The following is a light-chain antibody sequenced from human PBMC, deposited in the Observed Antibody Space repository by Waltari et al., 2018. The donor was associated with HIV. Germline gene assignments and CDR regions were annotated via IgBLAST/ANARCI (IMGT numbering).Light chain of an antibody. V-gene: IGKV1-33*01. Sequence: DIQMTQSPSSLSASVGDRVTISCQASRDISNYLNWYLVKPGEAPKLLIYDASNLQTGVPSRFSASGSGTHFNFTISSLQPDDIATYFCQQFDDQPPYTFGQGTKLDIK. CDR2: DAS. J-gene: IGKJ2*01. CDR1: RDISNY. CDR3: QQFDDQPPYT.